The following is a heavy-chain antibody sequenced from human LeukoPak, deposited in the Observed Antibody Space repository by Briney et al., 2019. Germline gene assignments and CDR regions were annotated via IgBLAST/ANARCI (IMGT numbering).Heavy chain of an antibody. CDR1: GFTVSSNY. V-gene: IGHV3-53*01. J-gene: IGHJ4*02. Sequence: PGGSLRLSCTASGFTVSSNYMSWVRQAPGKGLERVSVIYSGGSTYYADSMKGRFTISRDNSKNTLYLQMNSLRAEDTAVYYCARDAPYGSGDGYWGQGTLVTVSS. CDR2: IYSGGST. CDR3: ARDAPYGSGDGY. D-gene: IGHD3-10*01.